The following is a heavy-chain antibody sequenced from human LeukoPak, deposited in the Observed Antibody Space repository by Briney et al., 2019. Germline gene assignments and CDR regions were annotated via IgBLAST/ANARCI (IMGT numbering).Heavy chain of an antibody. D-gene: IGHD1-26*01. Sequence: SETLSLTCAVYGGSFSGYYWSWIRQPPGKGLEWIGEINHSGSTNYNPSLKSRVTISLDTSRNQFSLKLNSVTAADTAVYYCARDDDSGSYSYWGQGTLVTVSS. CDR2: INHSGST. J-gene: IGHJ4*02. V-gene: IGHV4-34*01. CDR3: ARDDDSGSYSY. CDR1: GGSFSGYY.